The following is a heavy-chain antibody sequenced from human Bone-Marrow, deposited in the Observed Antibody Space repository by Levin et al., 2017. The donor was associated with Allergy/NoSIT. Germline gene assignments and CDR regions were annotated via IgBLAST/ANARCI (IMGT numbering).Heavy chain of an antibody. CDR3: AKRPTDGFDY. CDR1: GDSIRGSTYY. CDR2: IYYTGTT. J-gene: IGHJ4*02. D-gene: IGHD5-24*01. V-gene: IGHV4-39*01. Sequence: TSETLSLTCTVSGDSIRGSTYYWTWIRQPPGKELEWIGSIYYTGTTSYNPSLKSRLSISVDTSKNQFSLRLTSVTAADTAVYYCAKRPTDGFDYWGQGTLVTVSS.